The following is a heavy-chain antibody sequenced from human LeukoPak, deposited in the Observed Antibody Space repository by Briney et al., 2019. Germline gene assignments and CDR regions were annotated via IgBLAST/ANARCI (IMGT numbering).Heavy chain of an antibody. CDR2: IYHSGST. V-gene: IGHV4-30-2*01. J-gene: IGHJ4*02. CDR3: ARSLPAAYFDY. CDR1: GGSISSGGYY. D-gene: IGHD2-2*01. Sequence: PSETLSLACTVSGGSISSGGYYWSWIRQPPGKGLEWIGYIYHSGSTYYNPSLKSRVTISVDRSKNQFSLKLSSVTAADTAVYYCARSLPAAYFDYWGQGTLVTVSS.